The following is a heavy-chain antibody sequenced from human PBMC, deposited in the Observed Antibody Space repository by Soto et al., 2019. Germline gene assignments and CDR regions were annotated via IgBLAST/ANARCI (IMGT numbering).Heavy chain of an antibody. CDR2: ISSSSSVI. J-gene: IGHJ1*01. Sequence: GGSLRLSCATSGFILSDCAMNWVRQAPGKGLEWVSYISSSSSVIDYADSVKGRFTVSRDNARNTLYLQMNSLRAEDTAVYYCAKLVVPAALFQHWGQGTLVTVSS. CDR1: GFILSDCA. V-gene: IGHV3-48*01. CDR3: AKLVVPAALFQH. D-gene: IGHD2-2*01.